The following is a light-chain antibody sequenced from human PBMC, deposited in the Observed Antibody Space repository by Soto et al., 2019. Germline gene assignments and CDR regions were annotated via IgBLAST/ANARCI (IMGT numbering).Light chain of an antibody. V-gene: IGKV3-15*01. Sequence: EIVITQSPATLSVSPAKRATLSCRASENIYTNLAWYQQKTGQAPRLLFYGASTRATGLPARFSGTGSGTEFTLTINSLQAEDSAVYYCQQYYNWPRTFGQGTRLEI. CDR1: ENIYTN. J-gene: IGKJ5*01. CDR2: GAS. CDR3: QQYYNWPRT.